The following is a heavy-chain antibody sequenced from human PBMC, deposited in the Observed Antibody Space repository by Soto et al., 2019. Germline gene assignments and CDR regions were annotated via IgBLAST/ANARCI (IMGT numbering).Heavy chain of an antibody. J-gene: IGHJ6*02. CDR2: INPSGGST. V-gene: IGHV1-46*01. CDR1: GYTFTSYY. D-gene: IGHD3-3*01. CDR3: ARDRGAYTYYDFWSGYYTGLQYYYYGMDV. Sequence: ASVKVSCKASGYTFTSYYMHCVRQAPGQGLEWMGIINPSGGSTSYAQKFQGRVTMTRDTSTSTVYMELSSLRSEDTAVYYCARDRGAYTYYDFWSGYYTGLQYYYYGMDVWGQGTTVTVSS.